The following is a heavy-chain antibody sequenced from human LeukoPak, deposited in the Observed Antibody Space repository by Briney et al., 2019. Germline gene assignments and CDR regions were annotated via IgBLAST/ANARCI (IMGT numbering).Heavy chain of an antibody. V-gene: IGHV1-46*01. CDR3: ASYSIAAAGMLRYYYGMDV. Sequence: ASVKVSCKASGYTFTSYYMHWVRQAPGQGLEWMGIINPSGGSTSYAQKFQGRVTMTRDTSTSTVYMELSSLRSEDTAVYYCASYSIAAAGMLRYYYGMDVWGQGATVTVSS. J-gene: IGHJ6*02. CDR1: GYTFTSYY. D-gene: IGHD6-13*01. CDR2: INPSGGST.